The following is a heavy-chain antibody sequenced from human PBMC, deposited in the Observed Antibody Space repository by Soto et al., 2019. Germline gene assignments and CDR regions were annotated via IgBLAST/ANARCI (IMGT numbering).Heavy chain of an antibody. Sequence: QVQLQESGPGLVKTSETLSLTCTVSGGSVSSGPYYWNWVRQPPGKGLEWIGHTSYSGTANYNPSLRGRVIMATDTSMNQFSLRLTSVTAADTAVYYCMRAHGAYWGQGALVTVSP. J-gene: IGHJ4*02. CDR2: TSYSGTA. V-gene: IGHV4-61*01. CDR1: GGSVSSGPYY. D-gene: IGHD2-8*01. CDR3: MRAHGAY.